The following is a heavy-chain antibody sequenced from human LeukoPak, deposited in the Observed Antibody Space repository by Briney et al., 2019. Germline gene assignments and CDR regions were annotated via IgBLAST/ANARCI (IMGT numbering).Heavy chain of an antibody. J-gene: IGHJ4*02. CDR1: GFTFGSFA. Sequence: GGSLRLSCAAPGFTFGSFAMHWVRQAPGKGLECVTLISSDASIKHYSDSVRGRFTISRDNSKNTLYLHMTSLRAEDTAVYFCARDDYGSIDYWGQGTLVTVSS. D-gene: IGHD3-16*01. V-gene: IGHV3-30-3*01. CDR3: ARDDYGSIDY. CDR2: ISSDASIK.